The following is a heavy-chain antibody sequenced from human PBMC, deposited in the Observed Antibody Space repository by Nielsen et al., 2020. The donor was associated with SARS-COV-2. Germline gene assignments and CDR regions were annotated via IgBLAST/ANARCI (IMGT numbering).Heavy chain of an antibody. CDR2: IEGDGSEK. J-gene: IGHJ4*02. CDR3: AREQLAYPDY. D-gene: IGHD6-6*01. Sequence: GGSLRLSCSASGFTFNTYSMNWVRQAPGKGLEWVANIEGDGSEKNYVDSVKGRFTISRDSAKNSLFLQMNSLRVEDTAIYYCAREQLAYPDYWGQGTLVTVSS. V-gene: IGHV3-7*01. CDR1: GFTFNTYS.